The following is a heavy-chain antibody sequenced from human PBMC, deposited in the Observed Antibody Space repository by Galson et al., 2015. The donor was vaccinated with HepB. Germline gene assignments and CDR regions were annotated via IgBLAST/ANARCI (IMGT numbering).Heavy chain of an antibody. D-gene: IGHD3-22*01. CDR3: ARGPRYYYDSSGPGYFDY. J-gene: IGHJ4*02. Sequence: SLRLSCAASGFTVSSNYMSWVRQAPGKGLEWVSIIYSGTSTHYADSVRGRFTISRHNFKTTLYLQMNSLRAEDTAVYYCARGPRYYYDSSGPGYFDYWGQGTLVTVSS. CDR2: IYSGTST. V-gene: IGHV3-53*04. CDR1: GFTVSSNY.